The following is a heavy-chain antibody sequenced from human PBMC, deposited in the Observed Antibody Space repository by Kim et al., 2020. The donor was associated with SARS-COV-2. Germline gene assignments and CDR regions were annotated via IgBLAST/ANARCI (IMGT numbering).Heavy chain of an antibody. D-gene: IGHD3-22*01. CDR3: ARLRKAKSDKKSETSGFYYIYWFDP. CDR1: GVSLNSGGYY. CDR2: IYYTGTT. V-gene: IGHV4-61*03. Sequence: SETLSLTCAFSGVSLNSGGYYWSWIRQPPGKGLEWVGYIYYTGTTNSNPSLKGRATMSVDTSKNHFSLNLTSVTAADTAVYYCARLRKAKSDKKSETSGFYYIYWFDPWGQGTPVTVSS. J-gene: IGHJ5*02.